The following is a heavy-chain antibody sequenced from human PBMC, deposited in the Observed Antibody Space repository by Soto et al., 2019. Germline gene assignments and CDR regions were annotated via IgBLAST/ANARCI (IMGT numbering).Heavy chain of an antibody. CDR1: GGSISSSSYY. CDR2: IYYSGST. V-gene: IGHV4-39*07. J-gene: IGHJ3*02. D-gene: IGHD3-10*01. CDR3: AIHGAREAFDI. Sequence: SETLSLTCTVSGGSISSSSYYWCWIRQPPGKGLEWIGYIYYSGSTYYNPSLKSRVTISVDTSRNQFSLKLSSVTAADTAVYYCAIHGAREAFDIWGQGTMVTV.